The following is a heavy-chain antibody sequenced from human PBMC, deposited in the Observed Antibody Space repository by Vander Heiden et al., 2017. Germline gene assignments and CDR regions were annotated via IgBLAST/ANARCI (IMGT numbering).Heavy chain of an antibody. CDR2: IYYSGST. Sequence: QLHLQESGPGLVQPSQTLSLTCTVPACSISRGGYYWSWIRQHPGKGLEWIGYIYYSGSTYYNPSLKSRVTISVDTSKNQFSLKLSSVTAADTAVYYCARTRLGYCSGGSCNWFDPWGQGTLVTVSS. D-gene: IGHD2-15*01. V-gene: IGHV4-31*03. CDR3: ARTRLGYCSGGSCNWFDP. J-gene: IGHJ5*02. CDR1: ACSISRGGYY.